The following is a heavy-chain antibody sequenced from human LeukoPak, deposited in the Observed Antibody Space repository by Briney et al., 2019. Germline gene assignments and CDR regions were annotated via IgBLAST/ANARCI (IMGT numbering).Heavy chain of an antibody. CDR3: ARRHYYGSGSYPY. Sequence: GESPKISCKGSGCNFTSYWISWVRQFPGNGLEWMGRIELSDSYTNYGPYFQGHVIISADKSISTAYLQWSSLKASDTAMYYCARRHYYGSGSYPYWGQGTRV. D-gene: IGHD3-10*01. V-gene: IGHV5-10-1*01. CDR1: GCNFTSYW. CDR2: IELSDSYT. J-gene: IGHJ4*02.